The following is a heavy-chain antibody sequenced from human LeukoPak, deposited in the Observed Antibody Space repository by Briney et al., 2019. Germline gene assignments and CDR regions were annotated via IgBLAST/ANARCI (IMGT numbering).Heavy chain of an antibody. CDR1: GGSFSGYY. V-gene: IGHV4-34*01. CDR2: INHSGST. J-gene: IGHJ4*02. Sequence: SETLSLTCAVYGGSFSGYYWSWIRQPPGKGLEWSGEINHSGSTNYNPSLKSRVTISVDTSKNQFSLKLSSVTAADTAVYYCASLLAVAGTVDVDYWGQGTLVTVSS. D-gene: IGHD6-19*01. CDR3: ASLLAVAGTVDVDY.